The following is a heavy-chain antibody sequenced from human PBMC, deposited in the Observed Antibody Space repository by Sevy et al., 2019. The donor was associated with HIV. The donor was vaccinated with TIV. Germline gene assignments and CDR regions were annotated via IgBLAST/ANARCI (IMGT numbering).Heavy chain of an antibody. D-gene: IGHD2-21*02. Sequence: GGSLRLSCAASGFTIDDYTMHWVRQAPGKGLEWVSLINWNGDDTYYADSVKGRFTISRDNSRNSLYLQMNSLRTEDTALYYCAKERNCGRDCLYFQHWGQGTLVTVSS. CDR3: AKERNCGRDCLYFQH. CDR2: INWNGDDT. CDR1: GFTIDDYT. V-gene: IGHV3-43*01. J-gene: IGHJ1*01.